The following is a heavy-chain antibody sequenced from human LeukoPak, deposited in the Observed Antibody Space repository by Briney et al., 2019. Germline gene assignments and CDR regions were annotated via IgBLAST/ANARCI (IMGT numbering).Heavy chain of an antibody. V-gene: IGHV1-46*01. Sequence: ASVKVSCKASGYTFTSYYMHWVRQAPGQGLEWMGIINPSGGSTSYAQKFQGRVTMTRDTSTSTVYMELSSLRSEDTAVYYCARALYYDFWSGYYTRDYYYGMDVWGQGTTVTVSS. CDR1: GYTFTSYY. D-gene: IGHD3-3*01. J-gene: IGHJ6*02. CDR2: INPSGGST. CDR3: ARALYYDFWSGYYTRDYYYGMDV.